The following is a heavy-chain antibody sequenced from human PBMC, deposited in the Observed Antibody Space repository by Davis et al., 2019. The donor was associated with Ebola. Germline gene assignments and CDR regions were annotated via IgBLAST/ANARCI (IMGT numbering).Heavy chain of an antibody. J-gene: IGHJ6*03. Sequence: LSLTCAASGFTFSDAWMNWVRQAPGKGLEWVGRIESRSDGGTTDYAAPVKGRFTISRDDSKNTLYLQMNSLKADDTAVYYCSKAGYLQWLIDYYYCFMDVWGKGTTVTVSS. V-gene: IGHV3-15*04. CDR2: IESRSDGGTT. CDR3: SKAGYLQWLIDYYYCFMDV. D-gene: IGHD3-3*01. CDR1: GFTFSDAW.